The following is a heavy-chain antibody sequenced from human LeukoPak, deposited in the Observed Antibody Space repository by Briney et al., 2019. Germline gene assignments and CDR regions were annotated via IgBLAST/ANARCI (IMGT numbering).Heavy chain of an antibody. V-gene: IGHV1-2*02. CDR3: ARGDYYVSDAFDI. CDR1: GYTFTGYY. J-gene: IGHJ3*02. Sequence: ASVKVSCKASGYTFTGYYMHWVRQAPGQGLEWMGWINPNSGGTNYAQKFQGRVTMTRHTSISTAYMELSRLRSDDTAVYYCARGDYYVSDAFDIWGQGTMVTVSS. CDR2: INPNSGGT. D-gene: IGHD3-10*02.